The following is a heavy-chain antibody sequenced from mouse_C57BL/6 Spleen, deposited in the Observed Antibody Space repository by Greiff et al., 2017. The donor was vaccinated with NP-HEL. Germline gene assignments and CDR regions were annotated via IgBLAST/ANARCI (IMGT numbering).Heavy chain of an antibody. J-gene: IGHJ2*01. CDR1: GYTFTDYY. V-gene: IGHV1-76*01. CDR3: AREGYYGPFDY. D-gene: IGHD1-1*01. CDR2: IYPGSGNT. Sequence: QVQLQQSGAELVRPGASVKLSCKASGYTFTDYYINWVKQRPGQGLEWIARIYPGSGNTYYNEKFKGKATLTAEKSSSTAYMQLSSLTSEDSAVYFCAREGYYGPFDYWGQGTTLTVSS.